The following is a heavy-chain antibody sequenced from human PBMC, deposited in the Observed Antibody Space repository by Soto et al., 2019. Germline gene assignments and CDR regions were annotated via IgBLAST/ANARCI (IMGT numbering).Heavy chain of an antibody. CDR3: ARRVLKVIVGATPYYFDP. CDR2: IHYTGST. Sequence: QLQLQESGPGLVRPSETLSLTCTVSGDSISISTYYWGWIRQPPGKGLEWIGSIHYTGSTYYNPSLKSRVIISVDTSKNQFSLKLSSVTAADTAVYYCARRVLKVIVGATPYYFDPWGQGTLVTVSS. CDR1: GDSISISTYY. D-gene: IGHD1-26*01. J-gene: IGHJ5*02. V-gene: IGHV4-39*01.